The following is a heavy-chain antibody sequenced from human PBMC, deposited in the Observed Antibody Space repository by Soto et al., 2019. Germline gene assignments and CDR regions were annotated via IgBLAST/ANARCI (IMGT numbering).Heavy chain of an antibody. D-gene: IGHD3-3*01. V-gene: IGHV4-34*01. Sequence: SETLSLTCAVYGGSFSGYYWTWIRQPPGTGLEWIGEINHSGSTNYNPSLKSRVSVLMDTSKNEFSLRLSSVTAADTAVYYCARHNPASTVFGIVISLRDSGHGTLVTVSS. CDR3: ARHNPASTVFGIVISLRD. CDR1: GGSFSGYY. CDR2: INHSGST. J-gene: IGHJ4*01.